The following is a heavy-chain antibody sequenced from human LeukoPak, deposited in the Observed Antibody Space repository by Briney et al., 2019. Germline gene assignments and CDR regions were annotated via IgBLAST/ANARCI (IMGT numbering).Heavy chain of an antibody. J-gene: IGHJ3*02. CDR2: IKEDGSEK. CDR1: GFSVSTQW. D-gene: IGHD3-16*01. CDR3: AGRGSAFDI. Sequence: GGSLRLSSAASGFSVSTQWMSWDRHPPGKGLEWVATIKEDGSEKYYVDSVKGRFTISRDNAQNSLYLQMNSLRAEDTAVYYCAGRGSAFDIWGQGTMVTVSS. V-gene: IGHV3-7*01.